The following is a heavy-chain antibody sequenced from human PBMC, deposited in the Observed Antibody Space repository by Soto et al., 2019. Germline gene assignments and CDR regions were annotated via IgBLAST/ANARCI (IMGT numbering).Heavy chain of an antibody. D-gene: IGHD3-3*01. Sequence: GSLRLSCAASGFIFSDYEINWVRQAPGKGLEWVSLVSGNGGTTNYADSVKGRFTISRDNSRKTLYLQMNSLRAEDTAIYYCAKGKAHTLFGVDTLFDYWGQGTLVTVSS. CDR1: GFIFSDYE. CDR3: AKGKAHTLFGVDTLFDY. J-gene: IGHJ4*02. V-gene: IGHV3-23*01. CDR2: VSGNGGTT.